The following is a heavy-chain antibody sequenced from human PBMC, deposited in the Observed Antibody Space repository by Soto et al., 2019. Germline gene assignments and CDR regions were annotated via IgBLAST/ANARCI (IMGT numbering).Heavy chain of an antibody. Sequence: KGLEWIAYIYNSVSTSYNPSLKSRVTISVDTPKNQVSLKLSSVTAADTAVYYCFCFQEEDGIRAGRPVSAFLMNRSSDL. CDR3: FCFQEEDGIRAGRPVSAFLMNRSSDL. J-gene: IGHJ2*01. V-gene: IGHV4-59*01. D-gene: IGHD2-2*01. CDR2: IYNSVST.